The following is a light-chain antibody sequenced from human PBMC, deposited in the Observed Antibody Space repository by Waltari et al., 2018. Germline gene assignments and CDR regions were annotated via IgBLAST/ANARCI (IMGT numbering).Light chain of an antibody. V-gene: IGKV1-12*01. Sequence: DIQMTQSPSSVSASVGDRVTITCRASQGISRWLAWYQQKPGKAPKLLIYAASSLQRGVTSRFSGSGSGTDLTLTISNLQPEDFATYYCQQANNPRAFGPGTKVVFK. J-gene: IGKJ3*01. CDR2: AAS. CDR3: QQANNPRA. CDR1: QGISRW.